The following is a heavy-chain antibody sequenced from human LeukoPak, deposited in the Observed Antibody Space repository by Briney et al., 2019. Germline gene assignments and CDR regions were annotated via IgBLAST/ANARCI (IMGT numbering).Heavy chain of an antibody. CDR3: AHKRPVSGYNFFES. J-gene: IGHJ4*02. D-gene: IGHD5-24*01. CDR1: GFALTTSEVG. Sequence: SGPKLVNPPQTLTLTCTFSGFALTTSEVGVGWIRRPPGKALESLSFIYWDDVKRYRPSRKSRHSITKDTAKSRVVLTMSNMDPLDTATYYCAHKRPVSGYNFFESGGQGTLVTVSS. V-gene: IGHV2-5*02. CDR2: IYWDDVK.